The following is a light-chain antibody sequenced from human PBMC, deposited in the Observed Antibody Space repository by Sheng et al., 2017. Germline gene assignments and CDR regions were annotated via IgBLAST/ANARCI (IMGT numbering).Light chain of an antibody. CDR2: WAS. Sequence: DIVMTQSPESLAVSLGERATVNCTSSQTVLXRSNSKNYLAWYQHKPGQPPKLLLYWASTRESGVPDRFSGSGSLTDFSLTISSLRAEDVAVYYCQQYYSSPRTFGLGTKV. CDR1: QTVLXRSNSKNY. CDR3: QQYYSSPRT. J-gene: IGKJ1*01. V-gene: IGKV4-1*01.